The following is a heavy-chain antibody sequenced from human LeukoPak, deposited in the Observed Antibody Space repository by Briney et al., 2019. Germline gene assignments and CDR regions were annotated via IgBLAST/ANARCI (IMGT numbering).Heavy chain of an antibody. CDR1: GYSFTSYW. CDR2: IYPGDSDT. V-gene: IGHV5-51*01. J-gene: IGHJ6*03. CDR3: ARHSLVGAFDYYYYFMDV. D-gene: IGHD1-26*01. Sequence: GESLKISCQGSGYSFTSYWIGWVRQMPGKGLEWMGIIYPGDSDTRYSPSFQGQVTISADKSISTAYLQWSSLKASDTAMYYCARHSLVGAFDYYYYFMDVWGKGTTVTVSS.